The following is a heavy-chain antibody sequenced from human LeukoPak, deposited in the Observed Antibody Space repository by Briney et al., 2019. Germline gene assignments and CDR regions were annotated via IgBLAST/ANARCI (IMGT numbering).Heavy chain of an antibody. Sequence: GGSLRLSCAASGFTFSSYSMNWVRQAPGKGLEWVSYISSSSSTIYYADSVKGRFTISRDNAKNSLYLQMNSLRAEDTAVYYCAGKDFWSGYWVDYWGQGTLVTVSS. CDR3: AGKDFWSGYWVDY. D-gene: IGHD3-3*01. CDR1: GFTFSSYS. V-gene: IGHV3-48*01. CDR2: ISSSSSTI. J-gene: IGHJ4*02.